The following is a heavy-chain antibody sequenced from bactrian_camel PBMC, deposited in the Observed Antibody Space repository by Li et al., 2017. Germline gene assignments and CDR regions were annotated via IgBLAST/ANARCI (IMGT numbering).Heavy chain of an antibody. D-gene: IGHD2*01. CDR1: GTVPRC. V-gene: IGHV3S53*01. CDR2: CDGDGRT. Sequence: HVQLVESGGGSVQAGGSLRLSCAASGTVPRCMAWFRQAPGKEREGIAACDGDGRTRYPDSVKGRFAISRDDAKNTLFPEMNNSKLEDTAAYYCAATRPAYYGPQPPLEDDEYLFWGQGTQVTVS. CDR3: AATRPAYYGPQPPLEDDEYLF. J-gene: IGHJ4*01.